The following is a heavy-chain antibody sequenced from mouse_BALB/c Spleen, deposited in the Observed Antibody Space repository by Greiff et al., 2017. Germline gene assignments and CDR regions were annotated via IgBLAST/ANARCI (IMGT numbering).Heavy chain of an antibody. CDR3: ARGGLPRDYFDY. D-gene: IGHD2-2*01. CDR2: ISTYYGDA. CDR1: GYTFTDYA. J-gene: IGHJ2*01. Sequence: QVQLKESGAELVRPGVSVKISCKGSGYTFTDYAMHWVKQSHAKSLEWIGVISTYYGDASYNQKFKGKATMTVDKSSSTAYMELARLTSEDSAIYYCARGGLPRDYFDYWGQGTTLTVSS. V-gene: IGHV1S137*01.